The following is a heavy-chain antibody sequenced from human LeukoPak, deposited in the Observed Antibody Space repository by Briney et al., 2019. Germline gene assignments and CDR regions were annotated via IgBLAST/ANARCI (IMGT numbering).Heavy chain of an antibody. CDR2: IKSKTDDGTT. D-gene: IGHD2-2*01. Sequence: GGSLRLSCAASGFTFSNAWMSWVRQAPGKGLERVGRIKSKTDDGTTDYAAPVKGRFTISRDDSKNTLYLHMNSLKTEDTAVYYCTTDWCSSTSCYFYYFDYWGQGTLVTVSS. CDR1: GFTFSNAW. CDR3: TTDWCSSTSCYFYYFDY. V-gene: IGHV3-15*01. J-gene: IGHJ4*02.